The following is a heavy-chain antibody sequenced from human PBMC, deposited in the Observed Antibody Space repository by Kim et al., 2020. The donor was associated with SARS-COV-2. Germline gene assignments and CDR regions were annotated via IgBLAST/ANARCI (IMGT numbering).Heavy chain of an antibody. CDR3: ARIGGNDYSRNWFDP. Sequence: SETLSLTCTVSGGSISSSSYYWGWIRQPPGKGLEWIGIIYYSGSTYYNPSLKSRVTISVDTSKNQFSLKLSSVTAADTAVYYCARIGGNDYSRNWFDPWGQGTLVTVSS. CDR1: GGSISSSSYY. CDR2: IYYSGST. V-gene: IGHV4-39*01. J-gene: IGHJ5*02. D-gene: IGHD4-4*01.